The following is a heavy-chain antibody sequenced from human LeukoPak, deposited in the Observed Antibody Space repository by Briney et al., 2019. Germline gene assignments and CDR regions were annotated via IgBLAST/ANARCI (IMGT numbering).Heavy chain of an antibody. J-gene: IGHJ1*01. CDR1: GFTFSSYA. CDR2: ISGSGGST. V-gene: IGHV3-23*01. CDR3: AKVYSSSWYYRQ. D-gene: IGHD6-13*01. Sequence: PGGSLRLSCAASGFTFSSYAMSWVRQAPGKGLEWVSAISGSGGSTYYADSVRGRFTISRDNSKNTLYLQMNSLRAEDTAVYYCAKVYSSSWYYRQWGEGTLVSVSS.